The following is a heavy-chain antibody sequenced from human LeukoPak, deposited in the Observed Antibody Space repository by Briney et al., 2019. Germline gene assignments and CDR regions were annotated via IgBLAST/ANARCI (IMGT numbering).Heavy chain of an antibody. V-gene: IGHV1-2*02. D-gene: IGHD6-13*01. CDR2: INPNNGGT. CDR3: ARGVATTGAKFFDY. Sequence: ASVKVSCKASGYTFSVYYIHWLRQAPGQGLEWLGWINPNNGGTLYSQKFQGGVIMSRDTSISAVYMELNRLTTDDTAVYFCARGVATTGAKFFDYWGQGTLVTVSS. CDR1: GYTFSVYY. J-gene: IGHJ4*02.